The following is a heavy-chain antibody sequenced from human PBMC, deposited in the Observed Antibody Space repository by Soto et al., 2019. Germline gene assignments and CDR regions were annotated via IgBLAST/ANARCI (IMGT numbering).Heavy chain of an antibody. V-gene: IGHV1-18*01. CDR2: ISAYNGNT. CDR3: ARVLWQQMNFFDP. J-gene: IGHJ5*02. CDR1: GYTFTSYG. Sequence: QVQLVQSGAEVKKPGASVKVSCKASGYTFTSYGISWVRQAPGQGLEWMGWISAYNGNTNYAQKLQGRVTMTTDKSTSTDYKELRSLRSDDTAVYYCARVLWQQMNFFDPRGQGTLVTVSS. D-gene: IGHD6-13*01.